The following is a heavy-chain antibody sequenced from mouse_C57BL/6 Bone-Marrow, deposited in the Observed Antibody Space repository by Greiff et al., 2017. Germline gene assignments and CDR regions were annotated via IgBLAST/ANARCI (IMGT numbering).Heavy chain of an antibody. CDR1: GYTFTDYY. CDR3: ARPHYYGSSPGAMDY. Sequence: QVQLQQSGAELVRPGASVKLSCKASGYTFTDYYINWVKQRPGQGLEWIARIYPGSGNTYYNEKFKGKATLTAEKSSSTSYMQLSILTSEDSAVYFCARPHYYGSSPGAMDYWGQGTSVTVSS. J-gene: IGHJ4*01. V-gene: IGHV1-76*01. D-gene: IGHD1-1*01. CDR2: IYPGSGNT.